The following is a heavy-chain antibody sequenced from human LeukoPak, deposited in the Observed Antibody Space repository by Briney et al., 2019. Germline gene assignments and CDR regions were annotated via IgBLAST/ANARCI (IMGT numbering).Heavy chain of an antibody. CDR1: GFTFSSYA. D-gene: IGHD2-15*01. CDR2: ISYDGSNK. CDR3: SGGPQDCSGGSCPWSLDY. Sequence: GGSLRLSCAASGFTFSSYAMHWVRQAPGKGLEWVAVISYDGSNKYYADSVKGRFTISRDNSKNTLYLQMNSLRAEDTAVYYCSGGPQDCSGGSCPWSLDYWGQGTLVTVSS. J-gene: IGHJ4*02. V-gene: IGHV3-30-3*01.